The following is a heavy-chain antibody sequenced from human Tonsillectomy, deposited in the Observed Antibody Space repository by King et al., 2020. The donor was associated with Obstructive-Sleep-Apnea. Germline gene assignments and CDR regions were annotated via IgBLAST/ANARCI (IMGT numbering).Heavy chain of an antibody. CDR2: ICLNSGDI. D-gene: IGHD6-13*01. V-gene: IGHV3-9*01. CDR3: VKDRHSSSWYYFEY. J-gene: IGHJ4*02. Sequence: VQLVESGGGFVQPGRSLRLSCAASVFTFDDYAMHWVRQAPGKGLEWVSGICLNSGDIGYADSVKGRFTISRDNAKNSLVLQMNSLRAEDTALYYCVKDRHSSSWYYFEYWGQGTLVTVSS. CDR1: VFTFDDYA.